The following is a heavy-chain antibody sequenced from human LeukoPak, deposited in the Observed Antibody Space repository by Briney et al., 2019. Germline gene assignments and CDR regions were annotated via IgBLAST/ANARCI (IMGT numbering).Heavy chain of an antibody. CDR1: GFTFRNHD. CDR3: ARDLYDSGGYSSPIDY. J-gene: IGHJ4*02. CDR2: ISSSGITI. V-gene: IGHV3-48*03. D-gene: IGHD3-22*01. Sequence: GGSLRLSCAASGFTFRNHDLNWVRQAPGKGLEWVSYISSSGITIYYADSVKGRFTISRDNAKNSLYLQMNSLRAEDTAVYYCARDLYDSGGYSSPIDYWGQGTLVTVSS.